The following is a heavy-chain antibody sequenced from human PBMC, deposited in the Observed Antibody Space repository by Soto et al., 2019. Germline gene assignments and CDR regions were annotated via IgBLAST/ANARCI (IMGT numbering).Heavy chain of an antibody. Sequence: PSETLSLTCTGSGGSISSSNYYWGWIRQPPGKGLEWIGSIYYTGSPYYNPSLKSRVTISVDTPKNQFSLKLSSVTAADTAVYYCARGDSSSAYYYYYYMDVWGKGTTVTVSS. V-gene: IGHV4-39*01. CDR1: GGSISSSNYY. CDR3: ARGDSSSAYYYYYYMDV. CDR2: IYYTGSP. J-gene: IGHJ6*03. D-gene: IGHD6-6*01.